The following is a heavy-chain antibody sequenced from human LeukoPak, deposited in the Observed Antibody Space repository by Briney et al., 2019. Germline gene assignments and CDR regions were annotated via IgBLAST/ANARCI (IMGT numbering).Heavy chain of an antibody. V-gene: IGHV4-4*07. CDR1: GGSISSYY. D-gene: IGHD5-12*01. CDR3: ARGVATFSHYYYYYYMDV. CDR2: IYTSGST. J-gene: IGHJ6*03. Sequence: SETLSLTCTVSGGSISSYYWSWIRQPAGKGLEWIGRIYTSGSTNYNPSLKSRVTMSVDTSKNQFSLKLSSVTAADTAVYYCARGVATFSHYYYYYYMDVWGKGTTVTVSS.